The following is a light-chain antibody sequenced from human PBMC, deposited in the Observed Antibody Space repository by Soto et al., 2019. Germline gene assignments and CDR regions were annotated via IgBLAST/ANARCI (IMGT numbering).Light chain of an antibody. CDR2: GAS. CDR3: QQYSIWRT. V-gene: IGKV3-15*01. J-gene: IGKJ1*01. CDR1: QIISSTY. Sequence: DIVLTQSPGTLSLSPGERATLSCRASQIISSTYLGWYQQKPGQAPRLLIYGASTRATGIPARFSGSGSGTEFTLTISGLQSEDFAVYYCQQYSIWRTFGQGTKVDIK.